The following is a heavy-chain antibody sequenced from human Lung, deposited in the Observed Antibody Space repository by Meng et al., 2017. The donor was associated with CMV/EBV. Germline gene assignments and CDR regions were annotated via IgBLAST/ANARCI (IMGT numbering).Heavy chain of an antibody. Sequence: VQLWRSGAEGKKPGSSVKVSCKASGGTFSSYAISWVRQAPGQGLEWMGGIIPILGIANYAQKFQGRVTITADKSTSTAYMELRSLRSDDTAVYYCARVEVGITSGDYWGQGTLVTVSS. CDR2: IIPILGIA. CDR3: ARVEVGITSGDY. D-gene: IGHD1-26*01. V-gene: IGHV1-69*10. CDR1: GGTFSSYA. J-gene: IGHJ4*02.